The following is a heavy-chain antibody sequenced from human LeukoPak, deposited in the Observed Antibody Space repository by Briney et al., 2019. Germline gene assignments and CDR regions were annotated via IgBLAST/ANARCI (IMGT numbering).Heavy chain of an antibody. V-gene: IGHV3-64*01. D-gene: IGHD1-26*01. CDR1: GFTFSSYA. CDR3: ARGGRSYGYFDY. Sequence: GGSLRLSCAASGFTFSSYAMHWVRQARGKGLEYVSGISSNGGSTYYAKSVKGRFTISRENSKKRMYIQMGRVRGEEMAGYYCARGGRSYGYFDYWRQGTLVTVSS. J-gene: IGHJ4*02. CDR2: ISSNGGST.